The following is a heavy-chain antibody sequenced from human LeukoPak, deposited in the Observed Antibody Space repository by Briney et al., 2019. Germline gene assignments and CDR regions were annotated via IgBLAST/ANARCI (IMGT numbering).Heavy chain of an antibody. V-gene: IGHV4-38-2*01. CDR3: ARPAYDFWSGYPHYFDY. Sequence: PSETLSLTCAVSGYSISSGYYWGWIRQPPGKGLEWIGSIYHSGSTYYHPSLKSRVTISVDTSKNQFSLKLSSVTAADTAVYYCARPAYDFWSGYPHYFDYWGQGTLVTVSS. D-gene: IGHD3-3*01. CDR1: GYSISSGYY. CDR2: IYHSGST. J-gene: IGHJ4*02.